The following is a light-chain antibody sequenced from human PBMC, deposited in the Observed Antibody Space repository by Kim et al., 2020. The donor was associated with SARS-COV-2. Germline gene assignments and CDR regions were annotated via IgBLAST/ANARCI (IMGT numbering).Light chain of an antibody. CDR1: SGHSDYA. V-gene: IGLV4-69*01. CDR3: QTWGTATGL. J-gene: IGLJ3*02. CDR2: VNDDGSH. Sequence: QPVLTQSPSASASLGASITLTCTLSSGHSDYAIAWYQQQPHKGPRYLMKVNDDGSHIKGDGIPDRFSGSSSGAERYLTISSRQSDDEADYYCQTWGTATGLFGGGTKLTVL.